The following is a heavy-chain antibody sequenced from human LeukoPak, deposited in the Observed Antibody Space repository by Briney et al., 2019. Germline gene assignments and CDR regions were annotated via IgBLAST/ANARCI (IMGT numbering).Heavy chain of an antibody. J-gene: IGHJ6*02. CDR2: ISSSSSYI. CDR3: ARVYGDYGDYYYGMDV. Sequence: GGSLRLSCAASGFTFSSYSMNWVRQAPGKGLEWVSSISSSSSYIYYADSVKGRFTISRDNAKNSVYLQMNSLRAEDTAVYYCARVYGDYGDYYYGMDVWGQGTTVTVSS. V-gene: IGHV3-21*06. D-gene: IGHD4-17*01. CDR1: GFTFSSYS.